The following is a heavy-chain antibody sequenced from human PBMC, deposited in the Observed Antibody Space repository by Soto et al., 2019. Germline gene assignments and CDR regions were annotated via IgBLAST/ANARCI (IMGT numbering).Heavy chain of an antibody. CDR2: IVVDSGNT. Sequence: SVKVSCKASGYTFTSCGISWVRQSRGQRLEWIGWIVVDSGNTIYAQKFQERVTFTRDMSTNTAYMELNNLRSDDTAVYYCAADSRDQIDHWGQGTLVTVSS. V-gene: IGHV1-58*02. CDR1: GYTFTSCG. J-gene: IGHJ4*02. CDR3: AADSRDQIDH. D-gene: IGHD2-2*01.